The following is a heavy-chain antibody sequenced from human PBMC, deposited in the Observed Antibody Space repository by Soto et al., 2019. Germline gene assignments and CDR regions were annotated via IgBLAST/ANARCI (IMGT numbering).Heavy chain of an antibody. CDR1: GFNFGAFG. CDR3: ARDMKSVRFWGTNGFDP. D-gene: IGHD3-16*01. V-gene: IGHV3-21*01. Sequence: PGGSLRRSCGASGFNFGAFGMNSVRQAPGKGLEWVSSITLSSSYIYYADSVKGRFTVSRDNAKNSLYLDMKSLTVDDTAVYYCARDMKSVRFWGTNGFDPWGQGTLVTVSS. CDR2: ITLSSSYI. J-gene: IGHJ5*02.